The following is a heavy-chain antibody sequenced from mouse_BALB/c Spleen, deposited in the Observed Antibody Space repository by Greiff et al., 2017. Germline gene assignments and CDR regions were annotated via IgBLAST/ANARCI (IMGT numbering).Heavy chain of an antibody. CDR1: GYSITSGYY. CDR3: NYEAY. J-gene: IGHJ3*01. CDR2: ISYDGSN. Sequence: EVQLQESGPGLVKPSQSLSLTCSVTGYSITSGYYWNWIRQFPGNKLEWMGYISYDGSNNYNPSLKNRIPITRDTSKNQFFLKLNSVTTEDTATYYCNYEAYWGQGTLVTVSA. D-gene: IGHD2-4*01. V-gene: IGHV3-6*02.